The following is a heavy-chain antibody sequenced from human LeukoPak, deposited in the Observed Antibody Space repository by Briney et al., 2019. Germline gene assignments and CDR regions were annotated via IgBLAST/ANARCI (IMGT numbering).Heavy chain of an antibody. CDR3: AKDHPRGYDSSGYSYYYYYGMDV. CDR1: GFTFSSYA. V-gene: IGHV3-30-3*01. J-gene: IGHJ6*02. Sequence: QPGGSLRLSCAASGFTFSSYAMHWVRQAPGKGLEWVAVISYDGSNKYYADSVKGRFTISRDNSKNTLYLQMNSLRAEDTAVYYCAKDHPRGYDSSGYSYYYYYGMDVWGQGTTVTVSS. CDR2: ISYDGSNK. D-gene: IGHD3-22*01.